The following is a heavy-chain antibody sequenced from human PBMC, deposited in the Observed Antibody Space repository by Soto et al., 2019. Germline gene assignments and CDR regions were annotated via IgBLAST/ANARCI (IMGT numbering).Heavy chain of an antibody. CDR3: ARGTPPQYYDFWSGYSSYYYYGMDV. CDR1: GGSFSGYY. V-gene: IGHV4-34*01. D-gene: IGHD3-3*01. Sequence: PSETLSLTCAVYGGSFSGYYWSWIRQPPGKGLEWIGEINHSGSTNYNPSLKSRVTISVDMSKNQFSLKLSSVTAADTAVYYCARGTPPQYYDFWSGYSSYYYYGMDVWGQGTTVTVSS. J-gene: IGHJ6*02. CDR2: INHSGST.